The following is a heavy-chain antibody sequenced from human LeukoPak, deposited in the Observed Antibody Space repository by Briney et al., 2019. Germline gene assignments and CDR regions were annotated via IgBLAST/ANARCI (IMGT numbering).Heavy chain of an antibody. CDR3: ARDPSVTMNPWYYFDY. CDR2: ISYDGSNK. J-gene: IGHJ4*02. V-gene: IGHV3-30-3*01. D-gene: IGHD3-22*01. Sequence: QTGGSLRLSCAASGFTFSSYAMHWVRQAPGKGLEWVAVISYDGSNKYYADSVKGRFTISRDNSKNTLYLQMNSLRAEDTAVYYCARDPSVTMNPWYYFDYWGQGTLVTVSS. CDR1: GFTFSSYA.